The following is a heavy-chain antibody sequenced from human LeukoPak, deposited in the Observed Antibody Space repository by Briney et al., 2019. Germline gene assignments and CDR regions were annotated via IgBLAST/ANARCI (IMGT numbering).Heavy chain of an antibody. V-gene: IGHV5-51*01. Sequence: GESLKISCKGSGYSFTSYRIGWVRQMPGKGLEWMGIIYPGDSDTRYSPSFQGQVTISADKSIYTAFLQWSSLRASDTAIYYCARLGRFGEFSSWFDRWGQGTLVTVSS. J-gene: IGHJ5*02. CDR3: ARLGRFGEFSSWFDR. CDR2: IYPGDSDT. CDR1: GYSFTSYR. D-gene: IGHD3-10*01.